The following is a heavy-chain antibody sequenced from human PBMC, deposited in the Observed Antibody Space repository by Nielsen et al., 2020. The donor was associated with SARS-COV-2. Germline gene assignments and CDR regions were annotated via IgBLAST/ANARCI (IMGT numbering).Heavy chain of an antibody. CDR1: GFTFGTYT. CDR3: AKDRIPDGLWEIDY. CDR2: ILGSGAAT. V-gene: IGHV3-23*01. J-gene: IGHJ4*02. Sequence: GESLKISCTVSGFTFGTYTISWVRQPPGKGLQWVAGILGSGAATFYADSVKGRFTVSRDNSMNTVYLEMSRLRSEDTALYFCAKDRIPDGLWEIDYWGQGTQVTVSS. D-gene: IGHD1-14*01.